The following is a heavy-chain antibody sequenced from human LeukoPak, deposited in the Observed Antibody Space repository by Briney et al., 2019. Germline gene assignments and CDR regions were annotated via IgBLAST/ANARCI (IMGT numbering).Heavy chain of an antibody. D-gene: IGHD2-15*01. V-gene: IGHV3-30*18. Sequence: GRSLRLSCAASGFTFSSYGMHWVRQAPGKGLEWVAIISYDGSNKYFADSVKGRFTISRDNSKNTLYLQMNGLRAEDTAVYYCAKDTRYCSGGSCYGYYGMDVWGQGTTVTASS. CDR3: AKDTRYCSGGSCYGYYGMDV. CDR2: ISYDGSNK. CDR1: GFTFSSYG. J-gene: IGHJ6*02.